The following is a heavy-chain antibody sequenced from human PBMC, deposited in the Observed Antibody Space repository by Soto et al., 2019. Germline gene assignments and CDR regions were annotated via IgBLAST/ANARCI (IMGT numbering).Heavy chain of an antibody. CDR1: GYTFPNYI. CDR3: ARGWYYDSGSYYLDY. Sequence: QVQLVQSGAEVKKPGASVKVSCKASGYTFPNYITHWVRQAPGRSLEWMGWINAASGSTKYSRNFQGRVTITGDTSASTAYMELSSLRSEDTAVYYCARGWYYDSGSYYLDYWGQGTLVTVSS. CDR2: INAASGST. D-gene: IGHD3-10*01. V-gene: IGHV1-3*01. J-gene: IGHJ4*02.